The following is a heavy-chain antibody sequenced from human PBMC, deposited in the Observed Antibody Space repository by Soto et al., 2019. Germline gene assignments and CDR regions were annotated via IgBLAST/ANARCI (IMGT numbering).Heavy chain of an antibody. CDR1: GFTFSSYA. J-gene: IGHJ4*02. D-gene: IGHD2-2*03. Sequence: SLRLSCAASGFTFSSYAMHWVRQAPGKGLEWVAVISYDGSNKYYAXSVKGRFTISRDNSKNTLYLQMNSLRAEDTAVYYCAREMDIVVVPAARYWGQGTLVTVS. CDR2: ISYDGSNK. V-gene: IGHV3-30-3*01. CDR3: AREMDIVVVPAARY.